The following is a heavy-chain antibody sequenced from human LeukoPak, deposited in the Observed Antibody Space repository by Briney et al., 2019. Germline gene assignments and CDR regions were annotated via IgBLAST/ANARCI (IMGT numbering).Heavy chain of an antibody. V-gene: IGHV3-23*01. CDR2: ISGSGDNT. D-gene: IGHD2-2*01. CDR1: RFTFSSYA. Sequence: PGGSLRLSCTASRFTFSSYAMSWVRQAPGKGLEWVSAISGSGDNTYYADSVKGRFTISRDNSKNTLYLQMNSLRAEDTAVYYCANFVVPAAPTDYWGQGTLVTVSS. J-gene: IGHJ4*02. CDR3: ANFVVPAAPTDY.